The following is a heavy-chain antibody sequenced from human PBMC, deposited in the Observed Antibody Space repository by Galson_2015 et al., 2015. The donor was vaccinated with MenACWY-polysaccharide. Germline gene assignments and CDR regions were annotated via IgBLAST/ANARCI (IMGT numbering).Heavy chain of an antibody. CDR3: ARGELTVTTGAH. V-gene: IGHV1-69*13. J-gene: IGHJ4*02. CDR1: GGTFSSYA. Sequence: SVKVSCKASGGTFSSYAISWVRQAPGQGLEWMGGIIPIFGTANYAQKFQGGVTITADESTSTAYMELSSLRSEDTAVYYCARGELTVTTGAHWGQGTLVTVSS. D-gene: IGHD4-17*01. CDR2: IIPIFGTA.